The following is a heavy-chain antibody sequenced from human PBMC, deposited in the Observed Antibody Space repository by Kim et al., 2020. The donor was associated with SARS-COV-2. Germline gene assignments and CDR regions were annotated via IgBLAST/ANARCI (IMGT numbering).Heavy chain of an antibody. V-gene: IGHV5-10-1*01. CDR2: IDPSDSYT. CDR3: ARHGRGVVVVPAASWFDP. CDR1: GYSFTSYW. Sequence: GESLKISCKGSGYSFTSYWISWVRQMPGKGLEWMGRIDPSDSYTNYSPSFQGHVTISADKSISTAYLQWSSLKASDTAMYYCARHGRGVVVVPAASWFDPWGQGTLVTVSS. D-gene: IGHD2-2*01. J-gene: IGHJ5*02.